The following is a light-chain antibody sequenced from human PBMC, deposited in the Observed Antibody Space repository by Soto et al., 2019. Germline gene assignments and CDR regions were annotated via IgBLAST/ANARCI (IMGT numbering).Light chain of an antibody. Sequence: DIQMTQSPSTMSASVGDRVTITCRASQSISSWLAWYQQKPGKAPKLLIDKASTLKSGVPSRFSGSGSGTEFTLTISSLQPDDFATYYCQQYNSYWTFGQGTQGEIK. V-gene: IGKV1-5*03. J-gene: IGKJ1*01. CDR2: KAS. CDR3: QQYNSYWT. CDR1: QSISSW.